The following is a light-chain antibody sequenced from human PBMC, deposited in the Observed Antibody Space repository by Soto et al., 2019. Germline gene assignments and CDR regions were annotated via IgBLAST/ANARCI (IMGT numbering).Light chain of an antibody. CDR3: AAWDDSLNAVL. CDR2: SNN. CDR1: SSNIGSNP. Sequence: QSVLTQPPSASETPGQRVTISCSGSSSNIGSNPVHWYQQLPGPAPKLLIHSNNQRPSGVPDRFSGSKSGTSASLAISGLQSEDEADYYCAAWDDSLNAVLFGGGTKLTVL. J-gene: IGLJ2*01. V-gene: IGLV1-44*01.